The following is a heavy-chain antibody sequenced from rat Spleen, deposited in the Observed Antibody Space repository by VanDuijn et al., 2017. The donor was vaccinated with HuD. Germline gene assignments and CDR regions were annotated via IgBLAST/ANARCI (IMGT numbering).Heavy chain of an antibody. Sequence: EVQLVESGGGLVQPGRSLKLSCAASGFTFSDYGMAWVRQAPTKGLDWVATISYGDSSGHSSTYYRDSVKGRFTISRDNAKTTLSLQMDSQRSEDSATYYCARRHYGYTDYFDYWRQGVMVTVSS. J-gene: IGHJ2*01. D-gene: IGHD1-9*01. CDR1: GFTFSDYG. CDR3: ARRHYGYTDYFDY. V-gene: IGHV5-29*01. CDR2: ISYGDSSGHSST.